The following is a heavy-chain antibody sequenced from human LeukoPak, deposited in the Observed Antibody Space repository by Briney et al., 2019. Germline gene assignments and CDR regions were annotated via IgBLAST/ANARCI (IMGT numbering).Heavy chain of an antibody. CDR2: IYHSGST. CDR3: ARVGILTGYYDY. V-gene: IGHV4-4*02. CDR1: GGSISSSNW. J-gene: IGHJ4*02. Sequence: TPSETLSLTCAVSGGSISSSNWWSWVRQPPGKGLEWIGEIYHSGSTNYNPSLKSRVTMSLDRSKRQISLKLSSVTAADTAVYYCARVGILTGYYDYWGQGTLVTVSS. D-gene: IGHD3-9*01.